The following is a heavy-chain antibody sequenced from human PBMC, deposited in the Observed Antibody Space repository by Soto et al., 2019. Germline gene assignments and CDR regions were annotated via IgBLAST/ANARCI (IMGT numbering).Heavy chain of an antibody. D-gene: IGHD3-16*01. CDR3: ARRYGGNFDY. J-gene: IGHJ4*02. V-gene: IGHV4-30-2*01. CDR1: GGSISRGGYS. CDR2: MYHSGST. Sequence: LSLTCAVSGGSISRGGYSWSWLRQPPGKGLEWIGYMYHSGSTYYNPSLKSRVTISIDRSKNQFSLKLSSVTAADTAVYYCARRYGGNFDYWGQGTLVTVSS.